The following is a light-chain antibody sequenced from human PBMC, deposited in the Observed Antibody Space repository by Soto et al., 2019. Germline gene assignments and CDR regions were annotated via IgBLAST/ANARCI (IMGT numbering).Light chain of an antibody. CDR2: DVS. Sequence: QSVLTQPASVSGSAGRSITISCTGTSSDVGAYNYVSWYQQHPGKVPKLMIYDVSDQPSGVSNRFSGSKSGNTASLTISGLQAEDAADYYCSSFTRSNSYVFGTGTKLTV. J-gene: IGLJ1*01. CDR3: SSFTRSNSYV. V-gene: IGLV2-14*03. CDR1: SSDVGAYNY.